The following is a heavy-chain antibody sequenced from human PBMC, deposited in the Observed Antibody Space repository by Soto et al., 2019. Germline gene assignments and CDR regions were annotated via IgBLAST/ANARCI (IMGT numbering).Heavy chain of an antibody. J-gene: IGHJ4*02. CDR1: GYTFTSYY. V-gene: IGHV1-46*01. D-gene: IGHD2-2*01. CDR3: ARRGACISTSCSLDY. CDR2: INPSGGST. Sequence: ASVKVSCKASGYTFTSYYIHWVRQAPGQGLEWMGIINPSGGSTTYAQKFQGRVTMTRDTPTSTVYMELSSLRSEDTAVYYCARRGACISTSCSLDYWGQGTLVTVSS.